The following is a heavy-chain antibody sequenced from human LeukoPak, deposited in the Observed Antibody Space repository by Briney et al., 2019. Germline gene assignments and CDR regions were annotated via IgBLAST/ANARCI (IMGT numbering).Heavy chain of an antibody. V-gene: IGHV4-30-2*01. CDR3: ARGNRGIVGALYFDY. CDR1: GGSISSGDYS. J-gene: IGHJ4*02. D-gene: IGHD1-26*01. Sequence: KSSQTLSLTCAFSGGSISSGDYSCTWLPQPPGKGLEWIGYICRSGSTYYNPSLKSRVTISVDRSKNQFSLKLSSVTAADTAVYYCARGNRGIVGALYFDYSGEGTMATVCS. CDR2: ICRSGST.